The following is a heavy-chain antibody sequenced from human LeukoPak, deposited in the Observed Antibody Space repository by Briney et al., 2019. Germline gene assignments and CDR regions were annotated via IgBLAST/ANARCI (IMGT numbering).Heavy chain of an antibody. D-gene: IGHD3-9*01. CDR3: AKDGRQTGYYFDY. J-gene: IGHJ4*02. CDR1: GFTFSSYA. Sequence: PGGSLRLSCAASGFTFSSYAMPWVRQAPGKGLEWVAVISYDGSNTYYADSVKGRFTISRDNSKNTLYLQMNSLRAEDTAVYYCAKDGRQTGYYFDYWGQGTLVTVSS. CDR2: ISYDGSNT. V-gene: IGHV3-30*18.